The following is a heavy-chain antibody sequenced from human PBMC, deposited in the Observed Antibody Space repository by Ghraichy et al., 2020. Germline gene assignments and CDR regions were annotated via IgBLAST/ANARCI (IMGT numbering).Heavy chain of an antibody. CDR2: INPNSGGT. D-gene: IGHD6-19*01. J-gene: IGHJ4*02. Sequence: ASVKVSCKASGYTFTGYYMHWVRQAPGQGLEWMGWINPNSGGTNYAQKFQGRVTMTRDTSISTAYMELSRLRSDDTAVYYCARGSSRYSSGPPLDYWGQGTLVTVSS. CDR1: GYTFTGYY. V-gene: IGHV1-2*02. CDR3: ARGSSRYSSGPPLDY.